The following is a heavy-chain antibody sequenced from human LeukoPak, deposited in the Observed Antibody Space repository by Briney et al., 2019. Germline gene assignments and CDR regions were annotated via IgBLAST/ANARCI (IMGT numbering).Heavy chain of an antibody. Sequence: PSETLSLTCTVSGGSISSYYWSWIRQPPGKGLEWIGYIYYSGTTKYNPSLKSRVTISVDRSKNQFSLKLRSVTAADTAVYYCARLQVHCGGDCYTRWFDPWGQGTLVTVSS. CDR1: GGSISSYY. D-gene: IGHD2-21*02. CDR3: ARLQVHCGGDCYTRWFDP. CDR2: IYYSGTT. V-gene: IGHV4-59*08. J-gene: IGHJ5*02.